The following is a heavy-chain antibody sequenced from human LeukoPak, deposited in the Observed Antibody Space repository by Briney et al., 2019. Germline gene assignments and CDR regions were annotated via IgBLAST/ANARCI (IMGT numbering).Heavy chain of an antibody. Sequence: SETLSHTCTVSGGSISSYYWSWIRQPPGKGLEWIGYIYYSGSTNYNPSLKSRVTISVDTSKNQFSLKLSSVTAADTAVYYCARDTPGSSIDYWGQGTPVTVSS. CDR1: GGSISSYY. D-gene: IGHD2-2*01. V-gene: IGHV4-59*01. CDR2: IYYSGST. J-gene: IGHJ4*02. CDR3: ARDTPGSSIDY.